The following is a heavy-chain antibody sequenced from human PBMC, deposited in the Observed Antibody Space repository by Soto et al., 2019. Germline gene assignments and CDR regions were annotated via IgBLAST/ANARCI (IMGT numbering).Heavy chain of an antibody. CDR1: GHTLTELS. D-gene: IGHD3-10*01. V-gene: IGHV1-24*01. J-gene: IGHJ4*02. CDR3: ATEFRSGSHGCGFDY. Sequence: QVQMVQSGAEVKKSGASVKVSCKVSGHTLTELSIHWVRQTPGKGLEWMGGFDPKTHDTMYVQKFQGRITMTGDTSTDTADMELSRRRSEDTATFYCATEFRSGSHGCGFDYWGQGNLFTVSS. CDR2: FDPKTHDT.